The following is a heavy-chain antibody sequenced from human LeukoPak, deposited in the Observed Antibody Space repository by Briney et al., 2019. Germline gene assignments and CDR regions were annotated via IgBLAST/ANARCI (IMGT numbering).Heavy chain of an antibody. CDR1: GFTFSSYA. D-gene: IGHD2-15*01. V-gene: IGHV3-30-3*01. CDR3: ASRSSVAASGPG. CDR2: ISYDGSNK. Sequence: QAGGSLRLSCAASGFTFSSYAMHWVRQAPGKGLEWVAVISYDGSNKYYADSVKGRFTISRDNAKNSLYLQMSSLRAEDTALYYCASRSSVAASGPGWGQGTLVTVSS. J-gene: IGHJ4*02.